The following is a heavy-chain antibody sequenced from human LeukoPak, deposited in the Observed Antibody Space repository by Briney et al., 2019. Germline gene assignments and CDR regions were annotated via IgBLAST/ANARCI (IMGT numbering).Heavy chain of an antibody. D-gene: IGHD3-10*01. Sequence: SETLSLTCTVSGGSISSSSYYWGWIRQPPGKGLEWIGSIYYSGSTYYNPSLKSRVTISVDTSKSQFSLKLSSVTAADTAVYDCARERGGRGAFDIWGQGTMVTVSS. CDR3: ARERGGRGAFDI. J-gene: IGHJ3*02. V-gene: IGHV4-39*07. CDR1: GGSISSSSYY. CDR2: IYYSGST.